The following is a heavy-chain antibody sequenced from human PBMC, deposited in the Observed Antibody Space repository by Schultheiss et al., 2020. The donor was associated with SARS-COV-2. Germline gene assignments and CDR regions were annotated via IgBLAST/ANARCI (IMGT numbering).Heavy chain of an antibody. CDR3: ARGGGHDYGDYWYFDL. CDR2: IIPILGSP. D-gene: IGHD4-17*01. V-gene: IGHV1-69*13. Sequence: SVKVSCKASGGTFSNNAFSWVRQAPGQGLEWMGGIIPILGSPNYAQNFQGRVTIIADESTSTAYMELSSLTSDDTAVYYCARGGGHDYGDYWYFDLWGRGALVTVSS. J-gene: IGHJ2*01. CDR1: GGTFSNNA.